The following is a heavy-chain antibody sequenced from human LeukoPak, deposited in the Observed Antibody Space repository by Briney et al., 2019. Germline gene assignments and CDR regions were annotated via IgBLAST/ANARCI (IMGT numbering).Heavy chain of an antibody. Sequence: PGGSLRLSCAASGFTFSNYVMSWVRQAPGKGLVWVSRIRPEGTTTAYADSVKGRFTISRDNAKNTLFLQMNSLSAEDTAVYYCARDLDWILFDYWGQGTLVTVSS. V-gene: IGHV3-74*03. J-gene: IGHJ4*02. D-gene: IGHD3-9*01. CDR1: GFTFSNYV. CDR2: IRPEGTTT. CDR3: ARDLDWILFDY.